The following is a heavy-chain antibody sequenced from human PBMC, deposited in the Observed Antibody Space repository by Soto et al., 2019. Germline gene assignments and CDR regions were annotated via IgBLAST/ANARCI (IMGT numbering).Heavy chain of an antibody. V-gene: IGHV3-23*01. D-gene: IGHD4-4*01. Sequence: EVQLLESGGDLVEPGGSLRLSCVGSGFTFSSYPMNWDHQAPGKGLEWVSAISGTSDMTYYANSVTGRFTISRDNSKNTLYLQVSSLRVEDTAIYYCAKYRWGATTVTSINWGRGTLVIVSS. CDR1: GFTFSSYP. CDR2: ISGTSDMT. J-gene: IGHJ1*01. CDR3: AKYRWGATTVTSIN.